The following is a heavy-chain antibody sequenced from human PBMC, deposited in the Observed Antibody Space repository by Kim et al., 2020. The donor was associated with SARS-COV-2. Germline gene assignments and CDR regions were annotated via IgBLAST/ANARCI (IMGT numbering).Heavy chain of an antibody. CDR3: ARTFDTYYFDL. V-gene: IGHV3-33*01. CDR1: GFTFSTYG. J-gene: IGHJ4*02. CDR2: IWSDGSHK. Sequence: GGSLRLSCAASGFTFSTYGMHWVRQAPGKGLEWVALIWSDGSHKYSADSVKGRFTISRDNSKNTLYLQMKSLRAEDTAVYYCARTFDTYYFDLWGQGTLVTVSS. D-gene: IGHD5-18*01.